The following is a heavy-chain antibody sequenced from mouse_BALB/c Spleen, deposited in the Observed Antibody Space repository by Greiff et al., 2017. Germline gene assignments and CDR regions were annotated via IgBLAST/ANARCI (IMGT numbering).Heavy chain of an antibody. CDR3: ARVRRYYYGTPYFDY. V-gene: IGHV5-6-3*01. J-gene: IGHJ2*01. D-gene: IGHD1-1*01. CDR2: INSNGGST. CDR1: GFTFSSYG. Sequence: EVKLMESGGGLVQPGGSLKLSCAASGFTFSSYGMSWVRQTPDKRLELVATINSNGGSTYYPDSVKGRFTISRDNAKNTLYLQMSSLKSEDTAMYYCARVRRYYYGTPYFDYWGQGTTLTVSA.